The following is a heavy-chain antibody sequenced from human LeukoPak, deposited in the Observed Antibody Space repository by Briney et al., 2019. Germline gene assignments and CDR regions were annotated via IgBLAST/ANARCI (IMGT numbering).Heavy chain of an antibody. V-gene: IGHV3-53*01. CDR3: ARVVLGWFDP. CDR2: IYSGGST. Sequence: GGSLRLSCAASGFTVSSNYMSWVRQAPGKGLEWVSVIYSGGSTYNADSVKGRFTISRDNSKNTLYLQMNSLRAEDTAVYYCARVVLGWFDPWGQGTLVTVSS. J-gene: IGHJ5*02. CDR1: GFTVSSNY.